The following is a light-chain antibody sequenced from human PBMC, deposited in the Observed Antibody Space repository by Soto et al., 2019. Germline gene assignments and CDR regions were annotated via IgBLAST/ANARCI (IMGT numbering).Light chain of an antibody. CDR2: AAS. Sequence: DIQMTQSPSSLSASVGDRVTITCRASQSISSYLNLYQQKPGKAPKLLIYAASSLQSGVPSRFSGSGSGTDFTLTISSLQPEDFATYYCQQSYSTPYTFGQGTKLKIK. V-gene: IGKV1-39*01. CDR3: QQSYSTPYT. CDR1: QSISSY. J-gene: IGKJ2*01.